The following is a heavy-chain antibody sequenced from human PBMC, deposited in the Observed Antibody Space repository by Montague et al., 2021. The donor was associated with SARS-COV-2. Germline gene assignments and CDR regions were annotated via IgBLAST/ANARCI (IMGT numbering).Heavy chain of an antibody. CDR2: INSNGGT. CDR3: AGATSVRGAVSWFDP. CDR1: GGSISSHF. Sequence: SETLSLTCTVSGGSISSHFWSFIRQPPGKGLEWIGYINSNGGTNDNPSLRSRLTMSVDTPKNQFSLQLRSMTPADTAVYFCAGATSVRGAVSWFDPWGQGILVTVSS. D-gene: IGHD3-10*01. J-gene: IGHJ5*02. V-gene: IGHV4-59*11.